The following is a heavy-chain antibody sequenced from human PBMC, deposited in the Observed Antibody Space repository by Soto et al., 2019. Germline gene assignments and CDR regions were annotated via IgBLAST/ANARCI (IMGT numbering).Heavy chain of an antibody. Sequence: GASVKVSCKASGYTFTGYYMHWVRQAPGQGLEWMGWINPNSGGTNYAQKFQGWVTMTRDTSISTAYMELSRLRSDDTAVYYCARARTAAAGFYYYHYGMDVWGQGSTVTVSS. CDR1: GYTFTGYY. V-gene: IGHV1-2*04. J-gene: IGHJ6*02. D-gene: IGHD6-13*01. CDR2: INPNSGGT. CDR3: ARARTAAAGFYYYHYGMDV.